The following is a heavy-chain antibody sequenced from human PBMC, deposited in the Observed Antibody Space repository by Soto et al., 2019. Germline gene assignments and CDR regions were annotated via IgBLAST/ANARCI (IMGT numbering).Heavy chain of an antibody. J-gene: IGHJ6*03. D-gene: IGHD2-2*01. V-gene: IGHV1-8*01. CDR3: PSGTRFRPSPSPALWSVSYYYKMAV. Sequence: QVQLVQSGAEVKKPGASVKVSCKASGYTFISYDINWVRQATGQGLEWMGSLNPNSGNTVYAQKFQGRVTVTRNTTIAAAYMELSRLGSDDTAVYYCPSGTRFRPSPSPALWSVSYYYKMAVWGEGTTVTVSS. CDR1: GYTFISYD. CDR2: LNPNSGNT.